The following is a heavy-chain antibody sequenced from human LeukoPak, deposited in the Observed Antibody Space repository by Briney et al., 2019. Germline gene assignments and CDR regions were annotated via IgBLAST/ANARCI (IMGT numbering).Heavy chain of an antibody. V-gene: IGHV4-59*01. CDR2: IYYSGST. CDR3: ATGGYQLLADAFDI. Sequence: PSETLSLTCTVSGGSISSFYWSWIRQPPGKGLEWIGYIYYSGSTNYNPSLKSRVIISVDTSKNQFSLKLSSVTAADTAVYYCATGGYQLLADAFDIWGQGTMVTVSS. CDR1: GGSISSFY. J-gene: IGHJ3*02. D-gene: IGHD2-2*01.